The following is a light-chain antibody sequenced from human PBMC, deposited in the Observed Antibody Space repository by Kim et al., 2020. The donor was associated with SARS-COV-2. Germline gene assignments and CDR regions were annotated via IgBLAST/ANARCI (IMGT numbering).Light chain of an antibody. CDR2: DAS. V-gene: IGKV1-5*01. J-gene: IGKJ1*01. CDR1: QYITRG. CDR3: QHRKT. Sequence: DIQMTQSPSTLSASVGDRVTITCRASQYITRGLAWYQQKPGKAPKLLIYDASTLDSGVPSRFRGSGSGTEFTLTISSLQPDDFASYYCQHRKTFGQGTKVELK.